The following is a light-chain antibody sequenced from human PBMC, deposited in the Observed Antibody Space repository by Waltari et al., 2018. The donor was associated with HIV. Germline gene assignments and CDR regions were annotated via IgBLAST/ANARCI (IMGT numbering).Light chain of an antibody. CDR1: GSNIGTRP. CDR2: RSD. CDR3: ASWVDSLNGVI. Sequence: QSVLTQPPSASGTPGQRVTISCSGSGSNIGTRPVTWYQQLAGSAPKLLIYRSDLRPSGVPDRFSGSKSATSASLAISGLQSEDEATYYCASWVDSLNGVIFGGGTELTVL. J-gene: IGLJ2*01. V-gene: IGLV1-44*01.